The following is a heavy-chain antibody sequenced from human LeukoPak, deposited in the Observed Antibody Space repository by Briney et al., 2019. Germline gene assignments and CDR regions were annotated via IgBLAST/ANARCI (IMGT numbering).Heavy chain of an antibody. Sequence: SETLSLTCTVSGGSISSYYWSWIRQPPGKGLEWIGNIYNSGSTNYNPSLKSRVTISVDTSKNQLSLKLTSVTATDTAFYYCARGNTWLTSKWGQGTLVTVSS. CDR1: GGSISSYY. CDR3: ARGNTWLTSK. CDR2: IYNSGST. J-gene: IGHJ4*02. D-gene: IGHD3-22*01. V-gene: IGHV4-59*08.